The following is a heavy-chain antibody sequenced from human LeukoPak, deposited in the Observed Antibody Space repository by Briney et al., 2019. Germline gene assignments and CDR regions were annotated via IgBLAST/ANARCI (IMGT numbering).Heavy chain of an antibody. J-gene: IGHJ4*02. V-gene: IGHV3-9*01. CDR3: AKKIGGIYCSGGSCYSKYYFDY. CDR2: ISWNSGSI. Sequence: GGSLRLSCAASGFTFDDYAMHWVRQAPGKGLEWVSGISWNSGSIGYADSVKGRFTISRDNAKNSLYLQMNSLRAEDTALYYCAKKIGGIYCSGGSCYSKYYFDYWGQGTLVTVSS. D-gene: IGHD2-15*01. CDR1: GFTFDDYA.